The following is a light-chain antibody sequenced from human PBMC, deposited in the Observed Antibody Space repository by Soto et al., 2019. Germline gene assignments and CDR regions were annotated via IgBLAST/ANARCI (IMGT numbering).Light chain of an antibody. CDR1: QSVSSSY. V-gene: IGKV3D-20*02. CDR3: QQRSNWPGT. J-gene: IGKJ1*01. CDR2: GAS. Sequence: EIVLTQSPGTLSLSPGERATLSCRASQSVSSSYLAWYQQKPGQTPRLLIYGASSRATGIPDRFSGSGSGTDFTLTISSLEPKDFAVYYCQQRSNWPGTFGQGTKVEIK.